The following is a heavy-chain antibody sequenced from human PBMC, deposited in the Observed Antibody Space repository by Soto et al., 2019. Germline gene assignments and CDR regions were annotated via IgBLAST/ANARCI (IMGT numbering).Heavy chain of an antibody. Sequence: SQTLSLTCAISGDSVSSNSAAWNWIRQFPSRGLEWLGRTYYRSKWYNDYAVSVKSRITINPDTSKNQFSLQLNSVTPEDTAVYYCSRAGVAPTSRIDFWCKGILVSVSS. D-gene: IGHD3-3*01. J-gene: IGHJ4*02. V-gene: IGHV6-1*01. CDR3: SRAGVAPTSRIDF. CDR1: GDSVSSNSAA. CDR2: TYYRSKWYN.